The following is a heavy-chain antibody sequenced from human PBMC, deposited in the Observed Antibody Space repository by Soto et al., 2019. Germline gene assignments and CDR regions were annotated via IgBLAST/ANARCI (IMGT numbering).Heavy chain of an antibody. CDR2: IYYSGST. D-gene: IGHD6-19*01. J-gene: IGHJ4*02. Sequence: SETLSLTCTVSGVSISSYYWSWIRQPPGKGLEWIGYIYYSGSTNYNPSLKSRVTISVDTSKNQFSLKLSSVTAADTAVYYCAKQWLYTGPVDYWGQGTLVTVSS. CDR3: AKQWLYTGPVDY. V-gene: IGHV4-59*01. CDR1: GVSISSYY.